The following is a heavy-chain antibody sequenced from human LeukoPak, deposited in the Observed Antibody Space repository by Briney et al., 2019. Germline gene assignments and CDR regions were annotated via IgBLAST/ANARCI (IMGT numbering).Heavy chain of an antibody. CDR3: AELGITMIGGA. D-gene: IGHD3-10*02. J-gene: IGHJ6*02. Sequence: SLCPSCAISGFTFCQAWINWVRQALGKGLEWVSYISITVITIFYADSVTGRFNTSRDYANKSLYLPMSSVRAQHTTVHCCAELGITMIGGAWGERDTV. CDR2: ISITVITI. CDR1: GFTFCQAW. V-gene: IGHV3-48*03.